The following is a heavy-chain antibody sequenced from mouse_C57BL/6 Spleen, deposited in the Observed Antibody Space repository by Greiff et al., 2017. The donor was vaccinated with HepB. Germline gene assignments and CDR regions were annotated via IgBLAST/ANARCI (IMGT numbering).Heavy chain of an antibody. CDR1: GYTFTSYW. V-gene: IGHV1-50*01. D-gene: IGHD2-1*01. CDR3: AGVTNALGYFDV. Sequence: QVQLQQPGAELVKPGASVKLSCKASGYTFTSYWMQWVKQRPGQGLEWIGEIDPSDSYTNYNQKFKGKATLTVDTSSSTAYMQLSSLTSEDSAVYYCAGVTNALGYFDVWGTGTTVTVSS. J-gene: IGHJ1*03. CDR2: IDPSDSYT.